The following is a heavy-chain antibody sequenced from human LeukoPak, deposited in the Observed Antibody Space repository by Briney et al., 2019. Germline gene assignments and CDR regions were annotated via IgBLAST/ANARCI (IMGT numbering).Heavy chain of an antibody. CDR3: ARGTTYYDFWSGYSKGVYFDY. CDR1: GFTFSIYW. D-gene: IGHD3-3*01. J-gene: IGHJ4*02. Sequence: QSGGSLRLSCAASGFTFSIYWMYWVRQAPGKGLMWVSRCDSDGSGTTYVDSVKGRFTVSRDNAKSTLYLQMNSLRAEDTAVYYCARGTTYYDFWSGYSKGVYFDYWGQGTLVTVSS. V-gene: IGHV3-74*01. CDR2: CDSDGSGT.